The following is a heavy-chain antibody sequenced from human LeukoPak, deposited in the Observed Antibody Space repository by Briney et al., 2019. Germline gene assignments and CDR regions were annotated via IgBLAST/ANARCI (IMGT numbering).Heavy chain of an antibody. CDR2: ISSSGSTM. D-gene: IGHD6-19*01. V-gene: IGHV3-48*03. CDR3: ARSGPGWDY. J-gene: IGHJ4*02. CDR1: GFSFSSYE. Sequence: PGGSLRLSCAASGFSFSSYEINWVRQAPGKGLEWVSYISSSGSTMFYADSVKGRFTISRDNAKNSLYLQMNSLRAEDTAVYYCARSGPGWDYWGQGTLVTVSS.